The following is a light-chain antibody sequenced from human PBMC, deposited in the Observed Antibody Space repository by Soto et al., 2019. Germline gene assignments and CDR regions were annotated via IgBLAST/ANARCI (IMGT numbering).Light chain of an antibody. Sequence: DTQMTQSPSTLSASVGDRVTITCRASQSISSWLAWYQQKPGKAPSLLIYEASSLENGVPSRFSGSGSGTEFSLTISSLQPDDSATYYCQQYNSGWTVGQGTKVDIK. J-gene: IGKJ1*01. CDR1: QSISSW. V-gene: IGKV1-5*03. CDR3: QQYNSGWT. CDR2: EAS.